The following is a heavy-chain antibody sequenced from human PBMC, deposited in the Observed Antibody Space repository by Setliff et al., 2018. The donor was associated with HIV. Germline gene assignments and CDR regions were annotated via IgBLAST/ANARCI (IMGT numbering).Heavy chain of an antibody. CDR2: ISPNNGHT. J-gene: IGHJ6*04. Sequence: ASVKVSCKASGYTFTDYFMHWVRQAPGQGLEWMGWISPNNGHTNYAQKFQDRVTITADTSSTTAYMELSSLRSDDTAVYYCARDWNYVVDVWGKGTTVTVSS. D-gene: IGHD3-16*01. CDR1: GYTFTDYF. V-gene: IGHV1-18*04. CDR3: ARDWNYVVDV.